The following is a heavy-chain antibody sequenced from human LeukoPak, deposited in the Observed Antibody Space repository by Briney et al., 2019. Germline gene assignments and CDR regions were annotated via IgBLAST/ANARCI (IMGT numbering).Heavy chain of an antibody. CDR2: ISTSTITI. CDR3: AREPRGYAFDI. Sequence: PGGSLRLSCAASGLTFSSYSMNWVRQAPGKGLEWVSFISTSTITIYYADSVKGRFTISRDNAKNSLYLQMNSLRAEDTAVYYCAREPRGYAFDIWGQGTMVTVSS. V-gene: IGHV3-48*01. J-gene: IGHJ3*02. CDR1: GLTFSSYS.